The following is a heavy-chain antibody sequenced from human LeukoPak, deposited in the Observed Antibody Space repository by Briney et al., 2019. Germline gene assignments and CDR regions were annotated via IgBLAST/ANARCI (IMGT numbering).Heavy chain of an antibody. CDR2: IYHSGST. CDR3: ARHERESSGWKYFDY. V-gene: IGHV4-59*08. Sequence: PSETLSLTCTVSGGSISSYYWSWIRQPPGKGLEWIGYIYHSGSTNYNPSLKSRVTISVDTSKNQFSLKLSSVTAADTAVYYCARHERESSGWKYFDYWGQGTLVTVSS. D-gene: IGHD6-19*01. J-gene: IGHJ4*02. CDR1: GGSISSYY.